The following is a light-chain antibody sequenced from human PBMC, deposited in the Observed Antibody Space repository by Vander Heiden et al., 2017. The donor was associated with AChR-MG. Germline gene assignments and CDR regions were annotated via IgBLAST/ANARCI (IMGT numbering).Light chain of an antibody. CDR1: QSVSSSY. CDR3: QQYGSSPLFT. CDR2: GAS. V-gene: IGKV3-20*01. Sequence: IVLTQSPGTLSLSPGARATLSCRASQSVSSSYLAGYQQKPGQAPRLLIYGASSRATGIPDRFSGSGSGTDFTLTISRLEPEDFAVYYCQQYGSSPLFTFGPGTKVDIK. J-gene: IGKJ3*01.